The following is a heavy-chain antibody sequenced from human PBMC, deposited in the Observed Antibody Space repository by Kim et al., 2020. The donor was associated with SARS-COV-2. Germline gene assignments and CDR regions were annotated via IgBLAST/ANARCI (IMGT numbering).Heavy chain of an antibody. J-gene: IGHJ4*02. Sequence: GGSLRLSCAASGFTFSSYAMSWVRQAPGKGLEWVSAISGSGGSTYYADSVKGRFTISRDNSKNTLYLQMNSLRAEDTAVYYCAKVLRPTIINTVTTGVYYFDYWGQGTLVTVSS. V-gene: IGHV3-23*01. D-gene: IGHD4-17*01. CDR3: AKVLRPTIINTVTTGVYYFDY. CDR2: ISGSGGST. CDR1: GFTFSSYA.